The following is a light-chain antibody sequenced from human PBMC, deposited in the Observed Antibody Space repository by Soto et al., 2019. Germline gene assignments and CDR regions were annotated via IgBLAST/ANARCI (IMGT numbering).Light chain of an antibody. V-gene: IGKV3-11*01. Sequence: EIVLTQSPATLSLSPVERATLSCMASQSVSSSYLAWYQQKPGQAPRLLIYDASNRATGIPARFSGSGSGTDFTLTISSLEPEDFAVYYCQQRSNWPPITFGQGTRLEIK. J-gene: IGKJ5*01. CDR2: DAS. CDR3: QQRSNWPPIT. CDR1: QSVSSSY.